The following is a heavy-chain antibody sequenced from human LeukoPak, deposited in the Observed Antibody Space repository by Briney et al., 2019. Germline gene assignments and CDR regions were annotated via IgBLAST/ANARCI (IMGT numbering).Heavy chain of an antibody. CDR1: GFTFSSYW. J-gene: IGHJ4*02. Sequence: PGGSLRLSCAASGFTFSSYWMSWVRQAPGKGLEWVANIKQDGSEKYYVDSVKGRFTISRDNSKNTLYLQMNSLRAEDTAVYYCARDREQLGGSFYFDYWGQGTLVTVSS. D-gene: IGHD6-6*01. CDR3: ARDREQLGGSFYFDY. V-gene: IGHV3-7*01. CDR2: IKQDGSEK.